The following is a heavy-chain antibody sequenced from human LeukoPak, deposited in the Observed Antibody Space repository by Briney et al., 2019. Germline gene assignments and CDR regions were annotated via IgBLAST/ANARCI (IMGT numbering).Heavy chain of an antibody. Sequence: PSETLSLTCTVSGGSISSYYWSWIRQPPGKGLEWIGYIYYSGSTNYNPSLKSRVTISVDTSKHQCSLKLSSVTAADTAVYYCARVNSSSWYWFDPWGQGTLVTVSS. CDR3: ARVNSSSWYWFDP. CDR2: IYYSGST. J-gene: IGHJ5*02. D-gene: IGHD6-13*01. CDR1: GGSISSYY. V-gene: IGHV4-59*01.